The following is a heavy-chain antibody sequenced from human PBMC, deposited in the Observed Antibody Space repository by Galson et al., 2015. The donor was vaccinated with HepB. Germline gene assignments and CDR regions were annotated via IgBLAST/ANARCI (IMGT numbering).Heavy chain of an antibody. CDR2: ISYDGNNK. CDR1: GFTFRSYA. Sequence: SLRLSCAASGFTFRSYAMHWVRQAPGKGLEWVGFISYDGNNKFYADPVKGRFTISRDNSKNTLSVEMSSLRTEDTGVYYCVKVSGEIIVSDPFDLWGQGTLVTVSS. D-gene: IGHD1-26*01. CDR3: VKVSGEIIVSDPFDL. V-gene: IGHV3-30*04. J-gene: IGHJ3*01.